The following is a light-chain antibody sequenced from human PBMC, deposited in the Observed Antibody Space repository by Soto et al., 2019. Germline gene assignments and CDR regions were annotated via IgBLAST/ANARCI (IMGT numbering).Light chain of an antibody. J-gene: IGKJ5*01. CDR3: QQRSNWPSIT. V-gene: IGKV3-11*01. CDR2: DAS. Sequence: EIVLTQSPATLSLSPGERATLSCRGSQSVSSYLAWYQQKPGQAPRLLISDASNRATGIPVRFSGSGSGTDSTLTISSLEAEDSAVYYCQQRSNWPSITFGQGTRLEIK. CDR1: QSVSSY.